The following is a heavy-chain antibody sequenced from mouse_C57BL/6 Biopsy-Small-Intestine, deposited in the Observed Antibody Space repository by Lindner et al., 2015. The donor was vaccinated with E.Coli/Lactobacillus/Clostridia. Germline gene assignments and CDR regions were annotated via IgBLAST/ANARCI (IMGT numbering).Heavy chain of an antibody. Sequence: VQLQESGGGLVKPGGSLKLSCAASGFTFSDYGMHWVRQAPEKGLEWVAYISSGSSTIYYADTVKGRFTISRDNAKNTLFLQMTSLRSEDTAMYYCARQEAYYSDYAMDYWGQGTSVTVSS. CDR2: ISSGSSTI. CDR3: ARQEAYYSDYAMDY. D-gene: IGHD2-12*01. V-gene: IGHV5-17*01. CDR1: GFTFSDYG. J-gene: IGHJ4*01.